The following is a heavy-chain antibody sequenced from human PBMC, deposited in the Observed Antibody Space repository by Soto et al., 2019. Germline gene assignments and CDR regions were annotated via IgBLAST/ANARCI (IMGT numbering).Heavy chain of an antibody. D-gene: IGHD3-3*01. V-gene: IGHV4-34*01. Sequence: SETLSLTCAVYGGSFSGYYWSWIRQPPGKGLEWIGEINHSGSTNYNPSLKSRVTISVDTSKNQFSLKLSSVTAADTAVYYCARRGFGVVKKVAYYYYYMDVWGKGTTVTVSS. CDR2: INHSGST. J-gene: IGHJ6*03. CDR1: GGSFSGYY. CDR3: ARRGFGVVKKVAYYYYYMDV.